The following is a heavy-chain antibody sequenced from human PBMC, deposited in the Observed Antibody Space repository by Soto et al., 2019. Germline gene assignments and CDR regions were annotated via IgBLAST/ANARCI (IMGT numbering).Heavy chain of an antibody. CDR3: AKLDYSIWDAFDI. CDR2: ISGSGGST. J-gene: IGHJ3*02. CDR1: GFTFSSYA. Sequence: GGSLRLSCAASGFTFSSYAMSWVRQVPGKGLEWVSAISGSGGSTYYADSVKGRFTISRDNSKNTLYLQMNSLRAEDTAVYYWAKLDYSIWDAFDIWGQGTMVTVSS. V-gene: IGHV3-23*01. D-gene: IGHD4-4*01.